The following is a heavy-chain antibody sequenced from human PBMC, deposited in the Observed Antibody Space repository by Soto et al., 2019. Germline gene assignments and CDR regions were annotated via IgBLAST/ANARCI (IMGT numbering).Heavy chain of an antibody. CDR3: ARARYSSGWYPYYYYYGMDV. Sequence: LSQTLSLTCAISGDSVSSNSAAWNWIRQSPSRGLEWLGRTYYRSKWYNDYAVSVKSRITINPDTSKNQFSLQLNSVTPEDTAVYYCARARYSSGWYPYYYYYGMDVWGQGTTVTVSS. CDR2: TYYRSKWYN. V-gene: IGHV6-1*01. D-gene: IGHD6-19*01. J-gene: IGHJ6*02. CDR1: GDSVSSNSAA.